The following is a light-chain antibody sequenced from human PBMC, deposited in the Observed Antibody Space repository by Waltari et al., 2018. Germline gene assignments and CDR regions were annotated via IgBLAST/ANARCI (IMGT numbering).Light chain of an antibody. V-gene: IGKV1-39*01. Sequence: IQLTQSPSSLSASVGDRVTITCRSSQVIGRFLNWYQQKAGKAPNLLSYKTSTLLHGVPSRFSGSGSGKDFTLTITGLQREDFTTYFCQQSYNVSFTFGPGTTVDLK. CDR2: KTS. CDR1: QVIGRF. CDR3: QQSYNVSFT. J-gene: IGKJ3*01.